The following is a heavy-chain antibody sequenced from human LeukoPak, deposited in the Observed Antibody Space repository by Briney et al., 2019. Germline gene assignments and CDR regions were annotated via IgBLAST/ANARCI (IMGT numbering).Heavy chain of an antibody. V-gene: IGHV3-11*01. CDR3: ARLPRCGYSYGIVDY. CDR1: GFTFSDYY. D-gene: IGHD5-18*01. CDR2: ISSSGSTI. Sequence: GGSLRLSCAASGFTFSDYYMSWIRQAPGKGLEWVSYISSSGSTIYYADSVKGRFTISRDNAKNSLYLQMNSLRAEDTAVYYCARLPRCGYSYGIVDYWGQGTLVTVSS. J-gene: IGHJ4*02.